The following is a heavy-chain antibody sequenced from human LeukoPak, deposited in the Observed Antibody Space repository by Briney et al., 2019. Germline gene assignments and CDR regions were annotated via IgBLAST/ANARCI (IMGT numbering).Heavy chain of an antibody. Sequence: GASVKVSCTTSGYTFTGHYIHWLRQAPGQGLEWVGWVNPNTGGAEYSQKLKGRVTMTRDTSISTAYMELSRLRSDDTAVYYCAREGGACGGDCYQYFDYWGQGTLVTVSS. CDR1: GYTFTGHY. D-gene: IGHD2-21*01. V-gene: IGHV1-2*02. J-gene: IGHJ4*02. CDR3: AREGGACGGDCYQYFDY. CDR2: VNPNTGGA.